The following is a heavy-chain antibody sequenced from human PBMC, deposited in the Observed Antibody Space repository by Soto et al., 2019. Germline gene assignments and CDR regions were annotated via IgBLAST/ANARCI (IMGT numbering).Heavy chain of an antibody. CDR3: ARTGGNVDY. V-gene: IGHV4-59*01. J-gene: IGHJ4*02. CDR1: GGSTSSYY. Sequence: PSETLSLTCTVSGGSTSSYYWSWIRQPPGKGLEWIGYIYYSGSTNYNPSLKSRATISVDTSKNQFSLKLSSVTAADTAVYYCARTGGNVDYWGQGTLVTVSS. D-gene: IGHD2-15*01. CDR2: IYYSGST.